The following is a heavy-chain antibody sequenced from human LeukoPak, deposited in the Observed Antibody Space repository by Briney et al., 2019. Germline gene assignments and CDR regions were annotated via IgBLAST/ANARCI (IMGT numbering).Heavy chain of an antibody. Sequence: SETLSLTCTVSGGSISSYYWSWIRQPPGKGLEWIGYIYYSGSTNYNPSLKSRVTISVDTSKNQFSLKLSSVTAADTAVYYCARLGAYYYDTSGYYYNRYFDYWGQGTLVTVSS. J-gene: IGHJ4*02. D-gene: IGHD3-22*01. CDR3: ARLGAYYYDTSGYYYNRYFDY. V-gene: IGHV4-59*01. CDR2: IYYSGST. CDR1: GGSISSYY.